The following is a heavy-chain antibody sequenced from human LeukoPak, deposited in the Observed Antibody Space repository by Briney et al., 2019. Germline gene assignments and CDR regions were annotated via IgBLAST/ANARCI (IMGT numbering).Heavy chain of an antibody. D-gene: IGHD3-10*01. CDR1: GFTVSSNY. CDR3: ASGGLGARKYYSDPFHY. CDR2: IYSAGAT. Sequence: GGSLRLSCAASGFTVSSNYVSWVRQAPGKGLEWVSIIYSAGATYYADSVRGRFTISRDNSKNTVCLQMSNLRAKDTAVYYCASGGLGARKYYSDPFHYWGQGTLVTVSS. V-gene: IGHV3-53*01. J-gene: IGHJ4*02.